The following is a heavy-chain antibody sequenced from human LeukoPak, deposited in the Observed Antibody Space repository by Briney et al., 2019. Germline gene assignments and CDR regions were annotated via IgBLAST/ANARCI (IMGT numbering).Heavy chain of an antibody. CDR2: IYPGDSDT. CDR1: GYRFTDYW. J-gene: IGHJ4*02. CDR3: ATPQVSGWNFDY. V-gene: IGHV5-51*01. D-gene: IGHD6-19*01. Sequence: PGESLKISCKGSGYRFTDYWIAWVRQMPGKGLEWMGSIYPGDSDTRYSPSFQGQVTISADKSITTAYLQWSSLKASDTAMYYCATPQVSGWNFDYWGQGTLVTVSS.